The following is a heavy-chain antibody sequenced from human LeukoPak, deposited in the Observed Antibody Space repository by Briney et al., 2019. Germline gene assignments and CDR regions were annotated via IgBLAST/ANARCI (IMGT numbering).Heavy chain of an antibody. CDR2: IYTSGST. Sequence: SQTLSLTCTVSGGSISSGYYYWSWIRQPAGKGLEWIGRIYTSGSTNYNPSLKSRVTMSVDTSKNQFSLKLSSVTAADTAVYYCARYDSNLSFDYWGQGTLVTVSS. CDR3: ARYDSNLSFDY. J-gene: IGHJ4*02. V-gene: IGHV4-61*02. D-gene: IGHD4-11*01. CDR1: GGSISSGYYY.